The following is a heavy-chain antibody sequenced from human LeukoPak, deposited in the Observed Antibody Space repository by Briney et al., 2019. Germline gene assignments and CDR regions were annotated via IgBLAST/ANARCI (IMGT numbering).Heavy chain of an antibody. D-gene: IGHD3-9*01. CDR3: ARWNILTGYCFDF. CDR1: GGSITGYY. Sequence: SGTLSLTCAVYGGSITGYYWSWIRQTPGRGLEWVGEIHYTGATSYNPSLKSRATISTDTSKNQFSLRLSSVTAADTAVYYCARWNILTGYCFDFWGQGALVTVSS. J-gene: IGHJ4*02. CDR2: IHYTGAT. V-gene: IGHV4-34*01.